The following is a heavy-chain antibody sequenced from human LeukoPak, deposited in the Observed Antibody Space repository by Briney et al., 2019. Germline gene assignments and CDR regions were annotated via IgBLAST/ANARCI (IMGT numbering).Heavy chain of an antibody. D-gene: IGHD3-22*01. J-gene: IGHJ4*02. CDR1: GYMFNIYG. CDR2: TSVNNGDT. V-gene: IGHV1-18*01. Sequence: ASVKVSCKASGYMFNIYGISWVRQAPGQGLEWMAWTSVNNGDTKYGQKFQGRVTVTTDTSTSTAYMELRSLRSDDTAVYYCARAPLQYDSSGFDYWGQGTLVTVSS. CDR3: ARAPLQYDSSGFDY.